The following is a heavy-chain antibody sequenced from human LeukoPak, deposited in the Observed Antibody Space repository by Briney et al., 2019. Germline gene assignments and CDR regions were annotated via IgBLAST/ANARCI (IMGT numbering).Heavy chain of an antibody. CDR2: IYTSGST. V-gene: IGHV4-59*10. CDR1: GGSFSGYY. Sequence: SETLSLTCAVYGGSFSGYYWSWIRQPPGKGLEWIGRIYTSGSTNYNPSLKSRVTMSVDTSKNQFSLKLSSVTAADTAVYYCARADYDFWSGYANWFDPWGQGTLVTVSS. CDR3: ARADYDFWSGYANWFDP. J-gene: IGHJ5*02. D-gene: IGHD3-3*01.